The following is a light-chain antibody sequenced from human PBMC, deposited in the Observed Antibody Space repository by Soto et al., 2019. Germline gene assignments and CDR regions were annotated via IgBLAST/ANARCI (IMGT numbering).Light chain of an antibody. J-gene: IGKJ3*01. Sequence: EIVLTQSPATLSLSPGERATLSCTASQSVTSSCLAWYQRKPGQAPRLLIHTTSTRATDIPDRFSGSGSGTDFTLIICRLQPADFAVYYCQQCGGSPLFSFGPGTRVDI. CDR1: QSVTSSC. V-gene: IGKV3-20*01. CDR2: TTS. CDR3: QQCGGSPLFS.